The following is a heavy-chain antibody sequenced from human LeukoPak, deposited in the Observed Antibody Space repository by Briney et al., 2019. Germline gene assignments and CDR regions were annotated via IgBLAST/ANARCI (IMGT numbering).Heavy chain of an antibody. Sequence: SETLSLTCTVSGGSISSDYWSWIRQPPGKGLEWIGYIYYRGSTNYNPSHKSRVTISVDTSKNQFSLKLSSVTAADTAVYYCARLSGYSSGHYYSDYWGQGTLVTVSS. J-gene: IGHJ4*02. CDR3: ARLSGYSSGHYYSDY. CDR1: GGSISSDY. V-gene: IGHV4-59*01. D-gene: IGHD3-22*01. CDR2: IYYRGST.